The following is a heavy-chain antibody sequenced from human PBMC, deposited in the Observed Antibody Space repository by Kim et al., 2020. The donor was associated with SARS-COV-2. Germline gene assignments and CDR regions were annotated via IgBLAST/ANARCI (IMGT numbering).Heavy chain of an antibody. CDR3: ARDGRAYYYDSSGEFDY. CDR2: ISYDGSNK. Sequence: GGSLRLSCAASGFTFSSYAMHWVRQAPGKGLEWVAVISYDGSNKYYADSVKGRFTISRDNSKNTLYLQMNSLRAEDTAVYYCARDGRAYYYDSSGEFDYWGQGTLVTVSS. J-gene: IGHJ4*02. V-gene: IGHV3-30-3*01. D-gene: IGHD3-22*01. CDR1: GFTFSSYA.